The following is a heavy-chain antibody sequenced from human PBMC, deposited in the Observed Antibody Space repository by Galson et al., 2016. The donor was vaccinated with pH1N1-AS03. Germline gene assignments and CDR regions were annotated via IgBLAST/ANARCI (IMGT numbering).Heavy chain of an antibody. CDR2: VYYIGDP. Sequence: ETLSLTCTVAGGTISTYYWSWIRQTPGKGLEWIGYVYYIGDPNYSPSLQSRVTMSVDTSKNHFSLKLSSVTAADTAVYYCAREKHTVTGEGMYYGMDVWGQGTTVTVSS. J-gene: IGHJ6*02. D-gene: IGHD4-17*01. V-gene: IGHV4-59*12. CDR1: GGTISTYY. CDR3: AREKHTVTGEGMYYGMDV.